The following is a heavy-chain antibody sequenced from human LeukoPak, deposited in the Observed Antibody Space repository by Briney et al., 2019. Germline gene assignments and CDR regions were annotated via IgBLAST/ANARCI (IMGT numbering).Heavy chain of an antibody. Sequence: GASVKVSFKSSGYTFTNYYMHWVRQAPGQGLEWMGIINPSGGSTSYAQKFQGRVTMTRDTSTSTVYMELSFLRSQKSAVYYFPRDMTTVTTPDYWGQGTLVTVSS. D-gene: IGHD4-17*01. CDR2: INPSGGST. J-gene: IGHJ4*02. V-gene: IGHV1-46*01. CDR3: PRDMTTVTTPDY. CDR1: GYTFTNYY.